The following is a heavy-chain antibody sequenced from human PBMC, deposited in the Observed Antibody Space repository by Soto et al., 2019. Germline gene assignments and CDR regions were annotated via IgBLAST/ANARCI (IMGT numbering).Heavy chain of an antibody. Sequence: SVKVSCKASGGTFSSYAISWVRQAPGQGLEWMGGIIPIFGTANYAQKFQGRVTITADESTSTAYMELSSLRSEDTAVYYCARAGFWSGYYDGDYYYYMDVWGKGTTVTVSS. CDR3: ARAGFWSGYYDGDYYYYMDV. CDR2: IIPIFGTA. CDR1: GGTFSSYA. D-gene: IGHD3-3*01. J-gene: IGHJ6*03. V-gene: IGHV1-69*13.